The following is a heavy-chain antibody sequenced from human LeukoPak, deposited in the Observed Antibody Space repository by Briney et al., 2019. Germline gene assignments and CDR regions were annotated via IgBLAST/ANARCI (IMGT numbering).Heavy chain of an antibody. CDR1: GFTFSSYG. Sequence: GRSLRLSCAASGFTFSSYGMHWVRQAPGKGLEWVAVTWYDGRNNYYAASVKGRFTISRDDSKTTVYLLMNSLRAEDTAVYYCARAGAVADNRWYFDLWGRGTLVTVSS. CDR2: TWYDGRNN. J-gene: IGHJ2*01. CDR3: ARAGAVADNRWYFDL. D-gene: IGHD6-19*01. V-gene: IGHV3-33*01.